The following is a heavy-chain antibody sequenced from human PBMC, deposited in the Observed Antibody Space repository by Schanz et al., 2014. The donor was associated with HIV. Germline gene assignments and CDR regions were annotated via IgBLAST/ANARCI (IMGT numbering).Heavy chain of an antibody. CDR2: IIRIFGSA. Sequence: QVQLVQSGAEVKKPGASVKISCKTSGFSFSRYHVHWIRQAPGQGLEWMGGIIRIFGSANYAPKFQDKVTITADESTSTAYMELSSLTSDDTAVYFCAGSSEYSSGWYVLWGQGTLVTVSS. CDR3: AGSSEYSSGWYVL. J-gene: IGHJ5*02. D-gene: IGHD3-22*01. CDR1: GFSFSRYH. V-gene: IGHV1-69*01.